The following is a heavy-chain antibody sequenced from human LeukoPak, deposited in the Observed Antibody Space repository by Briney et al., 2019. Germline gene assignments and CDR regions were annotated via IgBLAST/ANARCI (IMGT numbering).Heavy chain of an antibody. J-gene: IGHJ4*02. CDR2: VTYSGGT. D-gene: IGHD3-9*01. CDR3: ATGDIYFDY. CDR1: GGSISSYY. Sequence: PSETLSLTCNVSGGSISSYYCSWIRQSPEKGLEWVGYVTYSGGTNYNPSLKSRVTILIDTSKNQFSLKLSSVTAADTAVYYRATGDIYFDYWGQGILVTVSS. V-gene: IGHV4-59*01.